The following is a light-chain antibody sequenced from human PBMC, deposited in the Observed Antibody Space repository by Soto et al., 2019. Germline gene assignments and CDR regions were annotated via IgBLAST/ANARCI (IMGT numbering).Light chain of an antibody. CDR2: GAS. Sequence: IVMAQSPATLSVSPGERATLSCRARQSVSSNLAWYHQKPGQAPRLLIYGASTRATGIPARFSGSGSGTEFTLTISSLQSEDFAVYYCQQYRTFGQGTKVDIK. CDR3: QQYRT. J-gene: IGKJ1*01. V-gene: IGKV3D-15*01. CDR1: QSVSSN.